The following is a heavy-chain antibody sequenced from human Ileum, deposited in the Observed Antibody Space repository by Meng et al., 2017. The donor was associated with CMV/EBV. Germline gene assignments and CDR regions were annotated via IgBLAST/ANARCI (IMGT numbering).Heavy chain of an antibody. CDR2: ISGHNGNT. D-gene: IGHD3-22*01. CDR1: GYTVTSYG. V-gene: IGHV1-18*01. Sequence: KVSCKASGYTVTSYGLSWVRQAPGQGLEWMGWISGHNGNTNYAQKLQGRVTVTTDTSTNTTYMELRSLRSDDTAVYYCARENSGSFGYWGQGTLVTVSS. J-gene: IGHJ4*02. CDR3: ARENSGSFGY.